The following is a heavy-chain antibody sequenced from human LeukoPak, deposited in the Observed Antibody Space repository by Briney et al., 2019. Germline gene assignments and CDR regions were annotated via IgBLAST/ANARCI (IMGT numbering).Heavy chain of an antibody. Sequence: PGGSLRLSCAASGFTFSSYSMNWVRQAPGKGLEWVSSISSSSSSYINYADSVKGRFTISRDSAKNSLYLQMNSLTAEDTAVYYCASLYYYGSGSYRTPFDYWGQGTLVTVSS. J-gene: IGHJ4*02. D-gene: IGHD3-10*01. CDR1: GFTFSSYS. V-gene: IGHV3-21*01. CDR3: ASLYYYGSGSYRTPFDY. CDR2: ISSSSSSYI.